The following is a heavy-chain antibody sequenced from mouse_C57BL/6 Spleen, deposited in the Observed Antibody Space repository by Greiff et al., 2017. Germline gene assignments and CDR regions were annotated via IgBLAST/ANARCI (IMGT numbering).Heavy chain of an antibody. Sequence: VQLQQSGAELVKPGASVKLSCTASGFNIKDYYMHWVKQRTEQGLEWIGRIDPEDGETKYAPKFQGKDTITADTYSNTAYRQVSILSSEDTAVYYCSRSDYYGSRYYFDFCGEGTTLTVAS. V-gene: IGHV14-2*01. J-gene: IGHJ2*01. CDR3: SRSDYYGSRYYFDF. D-gene: IGHD1-1*01. CDR2: IDPEDGET. CDR1: GFNIKDYY.